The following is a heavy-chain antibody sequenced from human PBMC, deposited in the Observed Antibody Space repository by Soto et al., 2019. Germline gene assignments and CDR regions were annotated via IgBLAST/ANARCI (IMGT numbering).Heavy chain of an antibody. CDR3: TRDGMTTGDT. CDR1: GVSVTSYS. J-gene: IGHJ4*02. V-gene: IGHV4-4*07. Sequence: KTSETRSRTWIVSGVSVTSYSWSWVRQPANKGLEWIGRVFSSVSATYSPSLKSRVRISMDTPENRISLKLDSVTAADAGVYYCTRDGMTTGDTWGPGTLVTV. CDR2: VFSSVSA. D-gene: IGHD2-21*02.